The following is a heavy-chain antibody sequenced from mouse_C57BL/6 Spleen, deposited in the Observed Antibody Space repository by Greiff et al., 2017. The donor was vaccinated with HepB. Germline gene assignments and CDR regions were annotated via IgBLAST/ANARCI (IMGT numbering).Heavy chain of an antibody. CDR2: IWGDGST. CDR1: GFSLTSYG. J-gene: IGHJ1*03. D-gene: IGHD1-1*01. CDR3: AKGGYYYGSSYVRYWYFDV. Sequence: VMLVESGPGLVAPSQSLSITCTVSGFSLTSYGVSWVRQPPGKGLEWLGVIWGDGSTNYHSALISRLSISKDNSKSQVCLKLNSLQTDDTATYYCAKGGYYYGSSYVRYWYFDVWGTGTTVTVSS. V-gene: IGHV2-3*01.